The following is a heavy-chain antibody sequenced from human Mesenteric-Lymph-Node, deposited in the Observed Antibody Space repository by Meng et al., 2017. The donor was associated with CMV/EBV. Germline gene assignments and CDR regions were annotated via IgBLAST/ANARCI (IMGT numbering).Heavy chain of an antibody. CDR1: GFTFSTYW. V-gene: IGHV3-7*01. J-gene: IGHJ6*02. CDR2: IKQDGSEK. Sequence: GGSLRLSCAASGFTFSTYWMSWVRQAPGKGLAWMAYIKQDGSEKYYADSVKGRFTISRDNARNSLSLQMDSLRAEDTAVNYCARVSYYAMDVWGQGTTVTVSS. CDR3: ARVSYYAMDV.